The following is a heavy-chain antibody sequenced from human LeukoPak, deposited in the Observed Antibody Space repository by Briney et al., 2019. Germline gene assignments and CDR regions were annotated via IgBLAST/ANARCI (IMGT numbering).Heavy chain of an antibody. CDR2: ISGSGGST. CDR1: GFTFSSYA. V-gene: IGHV3-23*01. CDR3: AKGSRGYSSSWYYFDY. D-gene: IGHD6-13*01. J-gene: IGHJ4*02. Sequence: GGSLRLSCAASGFTFSSYAMSWVRQAPGKGLEWVSAISGSGGSTYYADSVKGRFTISRDNSKNTLYLRMNSLRAEDTAVYYCAKGSRGYSSSWYYFDYWGQGTLVTVSS.